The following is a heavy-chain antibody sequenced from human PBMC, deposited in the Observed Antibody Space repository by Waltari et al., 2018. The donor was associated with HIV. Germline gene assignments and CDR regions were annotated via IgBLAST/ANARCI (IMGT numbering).Heavy chain of an antibody. CDR3: ARGYYYDGSPLPSDY. CDR2: INHTGRT. V-gene: IGHV4-34*01. J-gene: IGHJ4*02. Sequence: QMQLQQWGAGLLKSSETLSLTCAVYGRSFSSYYWTWIRQPPGKGLEWIGEINHTGRTNYNPSLKSRVTISVDTSKNQFSLNVTSVTAADTAVYYCARGYYYDGSPLPSDYWGQGTLVTVSS. CDR1: GRSFSSYY. D-gene: IGHD3-22*01.